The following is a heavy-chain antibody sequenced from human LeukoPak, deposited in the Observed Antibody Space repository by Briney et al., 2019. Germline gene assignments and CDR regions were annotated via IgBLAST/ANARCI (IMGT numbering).Heavy chain of an antibody. CDR2: ISGSGGST. V-gene: IGHV3-23*01. CDR1: GFTFSSYA. J-gene: IGHJ4*02. CDR3: AKDSDYYDSGSYFDY. D-gene: IGHD3-10*01. Sequence: GGSLRLSCAASGFTFSSYAMIWVRQAPGKGLEWVSVISGSGGSTNYADSVKGRFTISRDSSKSTLYLQMNTLRAEGTAVYYCAKDSDYYDSGSYFDYWGQGTLVTVSS.